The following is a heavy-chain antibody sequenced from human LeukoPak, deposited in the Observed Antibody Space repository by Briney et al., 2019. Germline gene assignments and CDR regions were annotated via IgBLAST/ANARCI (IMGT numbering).Heavy chain of an antibody. CDR1: GGTFSSYA. V-gene: IGHV1-69*01. Sequence: SVKVSCKASGGTFSSYAISWVRQAPGQGLEWMGGIIPIFGTASYAQKFQGRVTITADESTSTAYMELSSLRSEDTAVYYCARGSITFSGSYYSDYYYGMDVWGKGTTVTVSS. CDR3: ARGSITFSGSYYSDYYYGMDV. J-gene: IGHJ6*04. CDR2: IIPIFGTA. D-gene: IGHD3-10*01.